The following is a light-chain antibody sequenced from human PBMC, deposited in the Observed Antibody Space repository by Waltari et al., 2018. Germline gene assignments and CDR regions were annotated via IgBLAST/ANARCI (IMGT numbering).Light chain of an antibody. Sequence: DIQMTQSPSSVSASLVERVTISCRASQSISSYLNWYQQKPGKAPKLLIYAASSLQSGVPSRFSGRGSGTDFTLTISSLQPEDFATYYCQQSYSTPFTFGPGTKVDIK. CDR1: QSISSY. CDR3: QQSYSTPFT. J-gene: IGKJ3*01. CDR2: AAS. V-gene: IGKV1-39*01.